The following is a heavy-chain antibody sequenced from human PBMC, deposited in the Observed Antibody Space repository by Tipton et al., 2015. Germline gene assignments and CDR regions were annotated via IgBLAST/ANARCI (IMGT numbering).Heavy chain of an antibody. Sequence: TLSLTCTVSGGSISRYYWSWIRQPAGKGLEWIGRIYTSGSTNYNPSLKSRFTMSVDTSKNQFSLNLSSVTAADTAVYYCARDLYNTDYHPTAAFVPWGQGTLVTVSP. CDR1: GGSISRYY. CDR2: IYTSGST. CDR3: ARDLYNTDYHPTAAFVP. V-gene: IGHV4-4*07. J-gene: IGHJ5*02. D-gene: IGHD4/OR15-4a*01.